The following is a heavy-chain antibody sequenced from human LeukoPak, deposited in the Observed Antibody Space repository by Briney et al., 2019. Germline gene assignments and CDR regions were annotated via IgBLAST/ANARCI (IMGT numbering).Heavy chain of an antibody. D-gene: IGHD6-6*01. J-gene: IGHJ6*03. Sequence: PGGSLRLSCAASGVTLSSYSMNWVRQAPGKGLEWVSSISSRSSYKYYADSVKGRFTISRDNAKKTVYMQMNRLRAEETGGYYCARFSRVSTPVYNMDVWGQGTTVTVSS. CDR2: ISSRSSYK. CDR3: ARFSRVSTPVYNMDV. V-gene: IGHV3-21*01. CDR1: GVTLSSYS.